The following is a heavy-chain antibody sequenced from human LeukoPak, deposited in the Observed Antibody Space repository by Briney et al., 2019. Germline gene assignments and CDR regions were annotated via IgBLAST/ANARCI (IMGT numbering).Heavy chain of an antibody. Sequence: SETLSLTCTVSGASLNSDDQYWNWIRQSPGKGLEWIGSIHPSGMLYNNPSLESRVTMSRDTSKNQFSLNLDSVTAADTAVYFCSRGLDSRKFGYWGQGTLVTVSS. CDR1: GASLNSDDQY. CDR2: IHPSGML. V-gene: IGHV4-31*03. J-gene: IGHJ4*02. CDR3: SRGLDSRKFGY. D-gene: IGHD3-22*01.